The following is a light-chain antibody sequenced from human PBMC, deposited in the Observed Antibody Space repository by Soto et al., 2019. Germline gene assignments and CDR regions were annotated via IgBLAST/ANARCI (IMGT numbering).Light chain of an antibody. J-gene: IGKJ2*01. V-gene: IGKV1-5*01. CDR3: HQYNSYSLHT. CDR2: DAS. CDR1: ESIATW. Sequence: DVHMTQSPSTLSASVGDRVTITCRASESIATWLAWYQQKPGKAPKLLIYDASRLESGVPSRFSGGGSGTEFTLTISGLQPDDFATYYCHQYNSYSLHTFGQGTKVDIK.